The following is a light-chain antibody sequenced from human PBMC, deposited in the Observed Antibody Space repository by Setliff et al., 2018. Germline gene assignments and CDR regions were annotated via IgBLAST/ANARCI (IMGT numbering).Light chain of an antibody. CDR2: GNT. V-gene: IGLV1-40*01. CDR3: GTWDSSLSAVV. J-gene: IGLJ2*01. Sequence: QSALAQPPSVSGAPGQRVTISCTGNNTNIGAGFDVHWFQQLPGTAPRLLIYGNTSRPSGVPDRFSGSNSGTSASLAITGLQAEDEAHYYCGTWDSSLSAVVFGGGTKVTVL. CDR1: NTNIGAGFD.